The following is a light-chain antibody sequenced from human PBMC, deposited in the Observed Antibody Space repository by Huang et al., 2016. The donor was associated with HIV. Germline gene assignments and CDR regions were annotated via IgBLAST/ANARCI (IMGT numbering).Light chain of an antibody. Sequence: EIVLTQSPGTLSLAPGERATLSCRASQSVGSRYLAWYQQKPGQAPRLLIYGTSSRATGIPDRCSGSGSGTDFTLTITRLEPEDVAVYYCHQYGTSPRTFGQGTKVEIK. CDR1: QSVGSRY. V-gene: IGKV3-20*01. CDR3: HQYGTSPRT. J-gene: IGKJ1*01. CDR2: GTS.